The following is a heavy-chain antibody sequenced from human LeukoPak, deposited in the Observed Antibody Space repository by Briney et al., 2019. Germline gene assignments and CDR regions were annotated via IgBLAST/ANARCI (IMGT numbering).Heavy chain of an antibody. J-gene: IGHJ4*02. D-gene: IGHD3-3*01. CDR3: ARAASYDFWSGYHDY. CDR2: IYYSGST. CDR1: GGSISSSSYY. V-gene: IGHV4-39*01. Sequence: PSETLSLTCTVSGGSISSSSYYWGWIRQPPGKGLEWIGSIYYSGSTYYNPSLKSRVTISVDTSKNQFSLKLSSVTAADTAVYYCARAASYDFWSGYHDYWGQGTLVTVSS.